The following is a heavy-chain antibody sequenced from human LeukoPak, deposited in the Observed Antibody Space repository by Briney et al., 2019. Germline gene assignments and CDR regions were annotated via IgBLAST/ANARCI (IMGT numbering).Heavy chain of an antibody. CDR3: AKEGGYCSGTSCYRRYYFDY. CDR1: GFTFSSYA. J-gene: IGHJ4*02. CDR2: ISGSGGST. Sequence: PGGSLRLSCAASGFTFSSYAMSWVRQAPGKGLEWVSGISGSGGSTYYADSVKGRFTISRDNSKNTLYLQMNSLRAEDTAIYYCAKEGGYCSGTSCYRRYYFDYWGQGTLVTVSS. D-gene: IGHD2-2*01. V-gene: IGHV3-23*01.